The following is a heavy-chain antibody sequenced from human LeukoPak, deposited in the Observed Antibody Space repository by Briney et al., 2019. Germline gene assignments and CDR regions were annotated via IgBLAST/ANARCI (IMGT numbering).Heavy chain of an antibody. Sequence: GGSLRLSCAASGFTFSSYGMHWVRQAPGKGLEWVSSISSSSSYIYYADSVKGRFTISRDNAKNSLYLQMNSLRAEDTAVYYCARDQRSRGYYDSSGFADYWGQGTLVTVSS. D-gene: IGHD3-22*01. CDR2: ISSSSSYI. CDR3: ARDQRSRGYYDSSGFADY. CDR1: GFTFSSYG. J-gene: IGHJ4*02. V-gene: IGHV3-21*01.